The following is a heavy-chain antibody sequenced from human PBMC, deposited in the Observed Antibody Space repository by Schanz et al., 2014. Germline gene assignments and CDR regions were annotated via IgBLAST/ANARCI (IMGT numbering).Heavy chain of an antibody. CDR3: ARQALGDDY. J-gene: IGHJ4*02. Sequence: EVQLVQSGAEVKKPGESLRISCKGSGYSFTSYWITWVRQKPGKGLEWMGRIDPTDSDTNYSPCFQDHVTFSVDKSISTAYLQWSSLKASDTAIYYCARQALGDDYWGQGTLVTVSS. CDR1: GYSFTSYW. V-gene: IGHV5-10-1*03. CDR2: IDPTDSDT.